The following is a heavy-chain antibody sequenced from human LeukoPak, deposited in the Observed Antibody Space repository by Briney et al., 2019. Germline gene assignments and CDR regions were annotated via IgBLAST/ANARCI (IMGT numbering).Heavy chain of an antibody. Sequence: PSETLSLTCTVSGGSISSHYWSWIRQPPGKGLEWIGCIYYSGNTNYNPSLKSRVTISVDMSKNQFSLKLSSVTAADTAVYFCAKDLGYCGGGSCSHPDFWGQGTLVTVSS. CDR2: IYYSGNT. D-gene: IGHD2-15*01. V-gene: IGHV4-59*11. CDR3: AKDLGYCGGGSCSHPDF. J-gene: IGHJ4*02. CDR1: GGSISSHY.